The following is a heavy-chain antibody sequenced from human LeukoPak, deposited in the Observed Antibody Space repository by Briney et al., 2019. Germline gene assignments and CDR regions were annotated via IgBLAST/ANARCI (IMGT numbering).Heavy chain of an antibody. CDR1: GGSISSSSYF. D-gene: IGHD2-2*01. CDR2: IYHSGST. V-gene: IGHV4-39*07. J-gene: IGHJ4*02. CDR3: ARDRAGGCSSTSCSPRGRLDY. Sequence: SETLSLTCTVSGGSISSSSYFWGWIRQPPGKGLEWIGSIYHSGSTYYNPSLKSRVTISVDTSKNQFSLKLSSVTAADTAVYYCARDRAGGCSSTSCSPRGRLDYWGQGTLVTVSS.